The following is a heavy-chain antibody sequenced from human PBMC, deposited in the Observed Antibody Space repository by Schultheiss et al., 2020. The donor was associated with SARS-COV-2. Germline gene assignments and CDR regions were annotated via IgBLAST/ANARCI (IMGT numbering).Heavy chain of an antibody. CDR2: INHSGST. V-gene: IGHV4-38-2*01. D-gene: IGHD4-23*01. Sequence: ETLSLTCAVSGYSISSGYYWGWIRQPPGKGLEWIGEINHSGSTNYNPSLKSRVTMSVDKSKNQFSLKLSSVTAADTAVYYCARAPDYGGNPFAYWGQGTLVTVSS. J-gene: IGHJ4*02. CDR1: GYSISSGYY. CDR3: ARAPDYGGNPFAY.